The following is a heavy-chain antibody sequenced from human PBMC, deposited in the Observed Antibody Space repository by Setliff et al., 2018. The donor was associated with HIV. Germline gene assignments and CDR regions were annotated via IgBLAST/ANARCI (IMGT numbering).Heavy chain of an antibody. V-gene: IGHV1-69*13. CDR2: IIPIFGTP. CDR1: GGTFRGFG. J-gene: IGHJ6*03. CDR3: AANPEMATINYYYYYMDV. Sequence: ASVKVSCKASGGTFRGFGISWVVLAPGQGLEWMGQIIPIFGTPRYAQKFQGRVTITADESTSTVYMELSSLRSEDTAVYYCAANPEMATINYYYYYMDVWGKGTTVTVSS. D-gene: IGHD5-12*01.